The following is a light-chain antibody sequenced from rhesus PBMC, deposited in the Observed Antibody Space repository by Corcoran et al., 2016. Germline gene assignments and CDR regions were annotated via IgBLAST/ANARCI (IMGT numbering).Light chain of an antibody. Sequence: DIQMTKSPSSLSASVGDTVTITCRARQGISSYLNWLQQKPGKAPRLLINAASSLESGVPSRFSGRGSGTEFTLTIGSLQPEDFAAYYCLQHNSYPWTFGQGTKVEIK. J-gene: IGKJ1*01. CDR1: QGISSY. CDR2: AAS. CDR3: LQHNSYPWT. V-gene: IGKV1-28*01.